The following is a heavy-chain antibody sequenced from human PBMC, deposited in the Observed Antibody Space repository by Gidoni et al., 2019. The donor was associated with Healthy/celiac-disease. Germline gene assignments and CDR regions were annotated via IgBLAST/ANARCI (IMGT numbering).Heavy chain of an antibody. V-gene: IGHV3-30*18. D-gene: IGHD2-21*01. CDR1: GFTFSTYG. CDR3: AKVGGAATDGHYGMDV. Sequence: QVQLVESGGGAFQPGRSLRLSCAASGFTFSTYGMHWVRQAPGKGLEWVAVISYDGSNKYYADSVKGRFTISRDNSKNTLYLQMNSLRAEDTAVYYCAKVGGAATDGHYGMDVWGQGTTVTVSS. J-gene: IGHJ6*02. CDR2: ISYDGSNK.